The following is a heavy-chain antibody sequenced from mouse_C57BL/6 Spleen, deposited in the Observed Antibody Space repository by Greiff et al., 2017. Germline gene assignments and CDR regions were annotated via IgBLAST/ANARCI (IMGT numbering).Heavy chain of an antibody. CDR3: ARQRHYYGSSYYAMDY. J-gene: IGHJ4*01. CDR2: ISNGGGST. V-gene: IGHV5-12*01. CDR1: GFTFSDYY. D-gene: IGHD1-1*01. Sequence: EVQRVESGGGLVQPGGSLKLSCAASGFTFSDYYMYWVRQTPEKRLEWVAYISNGGGSTYYPDTVKGRFTISRDNAKNTLYLQMSRLKSEDTAMYYCARQRHYYGSSYYAMDYWGQGTSVTVSS.